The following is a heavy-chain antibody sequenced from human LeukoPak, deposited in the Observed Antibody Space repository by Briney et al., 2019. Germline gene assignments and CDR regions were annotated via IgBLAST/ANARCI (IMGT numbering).Heavy chain of an antibody. CDR2: IYYSGST. J-gene: IGHJ3*02. CDR1: GGSISSGGYY. CDR3: ARGEVVTPSSDAFDI. D-gene: IGHD4-23*01. V-gene: IGHV4-31*03. Sequence: SQTLSLTCTVSGGSISSGGYYWSWLRQHPGKGLEWIGYIYYSGSTYYNPSLKSRVTISVDTSKNQFSLKLSSVTAADTAVYYCARGEVVTPSSDAFDIWGQGTMVTVSS.